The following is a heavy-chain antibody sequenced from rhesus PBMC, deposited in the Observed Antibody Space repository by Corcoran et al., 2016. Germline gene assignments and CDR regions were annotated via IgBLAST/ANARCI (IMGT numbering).Heavy chain of an antibody. D-gene: IGHD2-15*01. CDR3: ARDEAEYCSSTYCSSGDY. Sequence: QLQLQESGPGLVKPSETLSLTCAVSGYSISSGYGWSWIRQPPGKGLEWIGYISYSGSTSYNPALKSRVNISRGTSKNQFSLKLSSVTAADTAVYYCARDEAEYCSSTYCSSGDYWGQGVLVTVSS. CDR1: GYSISSGYG. V-gene: IGHV4-122*02. CDR2: ISYSGST. J-gene: IGHJ4*01.